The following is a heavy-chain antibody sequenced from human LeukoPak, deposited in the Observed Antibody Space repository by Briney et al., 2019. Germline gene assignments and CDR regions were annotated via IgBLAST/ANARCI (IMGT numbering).Heavy chain of an antibody. CDR2: IYTSGST. D-gene: IGHD1-26*01. Sequence: SETLSLTCTVSGGSISSYYWSWIRQPAGKGLEWIGRIYTSGSTNYNPSLKSRVTISVDTSKNQFSLKLSSVTAADTAVYYCARKVPAKYSGSYYGPIYYFDYWGQGTLVTVSS. V-gene: IGHV4-4*07. CDR3: ARKVPAKYSGSYYGPIYYFDY. CDR1: GGSISSYY. J-gene: IGHJ4*02.